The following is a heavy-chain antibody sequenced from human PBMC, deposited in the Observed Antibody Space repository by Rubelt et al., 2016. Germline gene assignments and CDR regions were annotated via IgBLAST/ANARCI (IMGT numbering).Heavy chain of an antibody. Sequence: QVQLVQSGAEVKKPGSSVKVSCKASGGTFSSYAISWVRQAPGQGLEWMGGIIPIFGTANYAQKFEGRGTITADKSTSTAYMELSSLRSEDTAVYYCARESGLRVVPEASDAFDIWGQGTMVTVSS. V-gene: IGHV1-69*06. CDR2: IIPIFGTA. CDR3: ARESGLRVVPEASDAFDI. J-gene: IGHJ3*02. CDR1: GGTFSSYA. D-gene: IGHD2-2*01.